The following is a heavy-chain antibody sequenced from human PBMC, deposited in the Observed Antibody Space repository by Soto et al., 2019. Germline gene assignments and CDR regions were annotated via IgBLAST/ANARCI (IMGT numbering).Heavy chain of an antibody. CDR2: IKQDGSEK. D-gene: IGHD6-13*01. CDR3: ARVYSSSWYSGNYYYYMDV. V-gene: IGHV3-7*04. J-gene: IGHJ6*03. Sequence: HPGWSLRLSCAASGFTFSSYWMSWVRQAPGKGLEWVANIKQDGSEKYYVDSVKGRFTISRDNAKNSLYLQMNSLRAEDTAVYYCARVYSSSWYSGNYYYYMDVWGKGTTVTVSS. CDR1: GFTFSSYW.